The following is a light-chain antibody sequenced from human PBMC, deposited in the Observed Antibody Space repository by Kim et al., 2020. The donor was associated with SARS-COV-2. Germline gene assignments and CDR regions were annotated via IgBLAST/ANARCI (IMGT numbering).Light chain of an antibody. V-gene: IGKV2-30*01. CDR3: MQGTYLIS. CDR1: QSLVYGDGNSY. CDR2: EVS. J-gene: IGKJ5*01. Sequence: QPASISCRSSQSLVYGDGNSYLVWFHQRPGQSPRRLIYEVSNRDSGVPDRFSGSGSGTDFTLKISRVEAEDVGVYYCMQGTYLISFGQGTRLEIK.